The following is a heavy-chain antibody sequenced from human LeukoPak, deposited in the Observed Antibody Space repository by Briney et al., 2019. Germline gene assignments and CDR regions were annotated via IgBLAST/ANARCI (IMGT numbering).Heavy chain of an antibody. J-gene: IGHJ4*02. D-gene: IGHD6-13*01. CDR2: IYYSGST. V-gene: IGHV4-31*03. CDR3: ARRSYSSSRGYYFDY. CDR1: GGSISSGGYY. Sequence: PSETLSLTCTVSGGSISSGGYYWSWIRQHPGKGLEWIGYIYYSGSTYYNPSLKSRVTISVDTSKNQFSLKLSSVTAADTAVYYCARRSYSSSRGYYFDYWGQGTLVTVSS.